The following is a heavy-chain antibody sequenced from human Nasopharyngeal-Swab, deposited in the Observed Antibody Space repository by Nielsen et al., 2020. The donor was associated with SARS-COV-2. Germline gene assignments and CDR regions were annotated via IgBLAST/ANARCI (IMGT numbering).Heavy chain of an antibody. CDR2: ISSSGSTI. D-gene: IGHD3-3*01. Sequence: GGSLRLSCAASGFTFSDYYMSWIRQAPGKGLEWVSCISSSGSTIYYADSVKGRFTISRDNAKNSLYLLMNSLRAEDTAVYYCARGVELRFLEWFHYGMDVWGQGTTVTVSS. CDR1: GFTFSDYY. J-gene: IGHJ6*02. V-gene: IGHV3-11*04. CDR3: ARGVELRFLEWFHYGMDV.